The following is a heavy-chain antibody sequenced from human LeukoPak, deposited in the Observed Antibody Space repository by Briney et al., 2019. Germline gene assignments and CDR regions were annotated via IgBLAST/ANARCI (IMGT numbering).Heavy chain of an antibody. CDR3: ARDDFIVVVVAATPHYYYGMDV. Sequence: GGSLRLSCAASGFTFSSYWMHWVRQAPGKGLVWVSRINTVGSSTTYADSVKGRFTISRDNAKNTLYLQMNSLRAGDTAVYYCARDDFIVVVVAATPHYYYGMDVWGQGTTVTVSS. CDR2: INTVGSST. D-gene: IGHD2-15*01. V-gene: IGHV3-74*01. CDR1: GFTFSSYW. J-gene: IGHJ6*02.